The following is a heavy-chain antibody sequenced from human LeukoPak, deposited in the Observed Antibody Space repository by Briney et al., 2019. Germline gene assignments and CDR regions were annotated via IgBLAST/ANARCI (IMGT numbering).Heavy chain of an antibody. CDR1: GYTFTGYY. V-gene: IGHV1-2*02. D-gene: IGHD5-24*01. J-gene: IGHJ4*02. CDR3: ARDLRRDGYNPDDY. CDR2: INPNSGGT. Sequence: GASVKVSCKASGYTFTGYYMHWVRQAPGQGLEWMGWINPNSGGTNYAQKFQGRVTMTRDTSISTAYMELSRLRSEDTAAYYCARDLRRDGYNPDDYWGQGTLVTVSS.